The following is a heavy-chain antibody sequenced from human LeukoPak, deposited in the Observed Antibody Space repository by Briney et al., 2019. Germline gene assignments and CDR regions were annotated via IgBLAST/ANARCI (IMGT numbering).Heavy chain of an antibody. CDR2: ISPADSDT. J-gene: IGHJ4*02. V-gene: IGHV5-51*01. D-gene: IGHD3-22*01. CDR3: ATPHDATAYYYDSSGYFY. CDR1: GYNFGGYW. Sequence: GESLKISCKGSGYNFGGYWIAWVRQMPGKGLEWIGIISPADSDTRYSPSFQGQVTISADESITTAYLQWSSLKASDTAMYYCATPHDATAYYYDSSGYFYWGQGTLVTVSS.